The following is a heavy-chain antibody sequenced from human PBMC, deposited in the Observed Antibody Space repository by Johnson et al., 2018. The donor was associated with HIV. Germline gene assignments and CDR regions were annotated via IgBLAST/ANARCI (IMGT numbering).Heavy chain of an antibody. Sequence: VQLVQSGGGVVQPGGSLRLSCAASGFTFSSYGMHWVRQAPGKGLEWVAFIRYDGSNTYYADSVKGRFTISRDNSKNTLYLQMNSLRAEDTAVYYCAKDYGAFHIWGQGTMVTVSS. CDR2: IRYDGSNT. D-gene: IGHD3-10*01. J-gene: IGHJ3*02. CDR3: AKDYGAFHI. CDR1: GFTFSSYG. V-gene: IGHV3-30*02.